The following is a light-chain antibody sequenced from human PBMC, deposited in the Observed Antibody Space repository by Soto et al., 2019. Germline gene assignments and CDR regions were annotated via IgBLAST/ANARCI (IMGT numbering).Light chain of an antibody. J-gene: IGLJ7*01. V-gene: IGLV2-11*01. CDR3: CSYEGRRAL. Sequence: QSALTQPRSVSGSPGQSVTVSCTGTSSDVDGYKYVSWYQQYPGKAPKLMIYDVTKRPSGVPDRFSGSKSGNTASLTISGLQAEDEADYYCCSYEGRRALFGGGTQLTVL. CDR2: DVT. CDR1: SSDVDGYKY.